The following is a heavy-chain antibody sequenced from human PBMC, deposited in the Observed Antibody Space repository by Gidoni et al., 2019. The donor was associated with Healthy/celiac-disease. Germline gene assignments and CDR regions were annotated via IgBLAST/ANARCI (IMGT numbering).Heavy chain of an antibody. J-gene: IGHJ4*02. Sequence: QVQLVEYGGGVVQPGRSLRVSCAASGFTFSSYGMHWVRQAPGKGLVWVAVIWYDGSNEYYADSVKGRFTISRDNSKNTLYLQMNSLRAEDTAVYYCARTPEDTAMVALDYWGQGTLATVSS. V-gene: IGHV3-33*01. CDR1: GFTFSSYG. CDR3: ARTPEDTAMVALDY. CDR2: IWYDGSNE. D-gene: IGHD5-18*01.